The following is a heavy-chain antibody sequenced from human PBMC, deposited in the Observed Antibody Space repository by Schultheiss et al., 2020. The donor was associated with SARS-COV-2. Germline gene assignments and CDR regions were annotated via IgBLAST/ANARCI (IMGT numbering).Heavy chain of an antibody. CDR2: IYHSGST. V-gene: IGHV4-4*02. J-gene: IGHJ3*02. CDR3: ARRTRDNDAFDI. Sequence: SETLSLTCAVSGGSISSSNWWSWVRQPPGKGLEWIGEIYHSGSTYYNPSLKSRVTISVDTSKNQFSLKLSSVTAADTAVYYCARRTRDNDAFDIWGQGTMVTVSS. CDR1: GGSISSSNW.